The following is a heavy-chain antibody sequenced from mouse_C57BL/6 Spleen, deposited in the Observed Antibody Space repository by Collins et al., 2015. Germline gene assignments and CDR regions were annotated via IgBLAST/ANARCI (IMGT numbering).Heavy chain of an antibody. CDR3: ARGGGNWYFDV. J-gene: IGHJ1*01. Sequence: QVQLKESGPGLVAPSQSLSITCTVSGFSLTSYGVHWVRQPPGEGLEWLGVIWAGGSTNYNSALMSRLSISKDNSKSQVFLKMNSLQTDDTAMYYCARGGGNWYFDVWGAGTTVTVSS. CDR2: IWAGGST. CDR1: GFSLTSYG. V-gene: IGHV2-9*02.